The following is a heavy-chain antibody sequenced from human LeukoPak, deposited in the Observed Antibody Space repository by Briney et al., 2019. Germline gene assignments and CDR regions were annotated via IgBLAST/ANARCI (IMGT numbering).Heavy chain of an antibody. J-gene: IGHJ4*02. CDR1: GDSISSGPYY. CDR2: IYYGENT. Sequence: SETLSLTCTVSGDSISSGPYYWGWIRQPPGKGLEWIGNIYYGENTYYNPSLQSRVTISIDTSNNQFYLKPSSLTAADTAVYYCARRDDSSGYHKIFDYWGQGTLVTVSS. CDR3: ARRDDSSGYHKIFDY. D-gene: IGHD3-22*01. V-gene: IGHV4-39*01.